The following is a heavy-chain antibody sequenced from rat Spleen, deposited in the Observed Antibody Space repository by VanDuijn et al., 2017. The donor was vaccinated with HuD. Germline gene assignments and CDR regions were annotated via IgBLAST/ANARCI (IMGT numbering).Heavy chain of an antibody. CDR3: ARHPGILRIITYLYFDF. V-gene: IGHV5-29*01. CDR2: ISYDGSST. D-gene: IGHD1-6*01. CDR1: GFTFSDYY. Sequence: EVQLVESDGGLVQPGRSLKLSCAASGFTFSDYYMAWVRQAPTKGLEWVATISYDGSSTYYRDSVKGRFTISRDNAKSTLYLQMDSLRSEDTATYYCARHPGILRIITYLYFDFWGPGTMVTVSS. J-gene: IGHJ1*01.